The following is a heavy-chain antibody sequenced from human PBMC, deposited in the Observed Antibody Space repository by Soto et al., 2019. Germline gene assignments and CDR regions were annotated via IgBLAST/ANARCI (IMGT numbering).Heavy chain of an antibody. CDR3: AKDMGSRWFYFDY. CDR2: ISGSGGST. V-gene: IGHV3-23*01. Sequence: LRLSCAASGFTFSSYAMSWVRQAPGKGLEWVSAISGSGGSTYYADSVKGRFTISRDNSKNTLYLQMNSLRAEDTAVYYRAKDMGSRWFYFDYWGQGTLVIVSS. D-gene: IGHD6-13*01. J-gene: IGHJ4*02. CDR1: GFTFSSYA.